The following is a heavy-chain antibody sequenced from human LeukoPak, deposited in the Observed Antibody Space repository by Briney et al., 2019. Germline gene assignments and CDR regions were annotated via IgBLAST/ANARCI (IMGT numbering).Heavy chain of an antibody. CDR1: GFTFSSYA. Sequence: GGSLRLSCAASGFTFSSYAMHWVRQAPGKGLEYVSAISSNGGSTYYANSVKGRFTISRDNSKNTLYLQMGSLRAEDMAVYYCARGKDYGSGKGYYYYYMDVWGKGTTVTVSS. V-gene: IGHV3-64*01. D-gene: IGHD3-10*01. CDR2: ISSNGGST. CDR3: ARGKDYGSGKGYYYYYMDV. J-gene: IGHJ6*03.